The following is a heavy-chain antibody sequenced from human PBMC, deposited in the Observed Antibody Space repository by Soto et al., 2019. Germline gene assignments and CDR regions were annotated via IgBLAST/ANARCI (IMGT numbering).Heavy chain of an antibody. D-gene: IGHD5-12*01. CDR3: ARDVGYNPYYFDY. CDR2: IIPILGIA. J-gene: IGHJ4*02. V-gene: IGHV1-69*04. CDR1: GGTFSSYT. Sequence: SVKVSCKASGGTFSSYTISWVRQAPGQGLEWMGRIIPILGIANYAQKFQGRVTITADKSTSTAYMELSSLRSEDTAVYYCARDVGYNPYYFDYWGQGTLVTVSS.